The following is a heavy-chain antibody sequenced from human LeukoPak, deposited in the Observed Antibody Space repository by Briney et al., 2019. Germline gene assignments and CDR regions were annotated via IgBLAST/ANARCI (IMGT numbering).Heavy chain of an antibody. J-gene: IGHJ4*02. CDR2: IYTSGST. Sequence: PSHTLSLTCTVSGGSLSSGSYFWSWIRQPAGKGLEWIGRIYTSGSTNYNPSLQSRVTISPDTSKNQFSLKLSSVTAADTAVYYCARELAGYGKLAYWGQGILVTVSS. CDR1: GGSLSSGSYF. CDR3: ARELAGYGKLAY. V-gene: IGHV4-61*02. D-gene: IGHD5-12*01.